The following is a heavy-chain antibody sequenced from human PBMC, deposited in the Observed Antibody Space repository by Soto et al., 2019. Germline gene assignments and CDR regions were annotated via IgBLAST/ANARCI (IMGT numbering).Heavy chain of an antibody. D-gene: IGHD2-15*01. CDR2: IYYSGST. V-gene: IGHV4-39*01. J-gene: IGHJ3*02. Sequence: QLQLQESGPGLVKPSETLSLTCTVSGGSISSSSYYWGWIRQPPGKGLEWIGSIYYSGSTYYNPSLKSRVTISVDTSKNQFSLKLSSVTAADTAVYYCARLYCSGGSCYSRYAFDIWGQGTMVTVSS. CDR1: GGSISSSSYY. CDR3: ARLYCSGGSCYSRYAFDI.